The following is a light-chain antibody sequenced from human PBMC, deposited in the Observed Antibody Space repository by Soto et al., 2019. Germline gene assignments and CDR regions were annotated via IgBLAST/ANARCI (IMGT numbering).Light chain of an antibody. Sequence: QPVLTQPPSASGTPGQRLTISCSGSSSNIGSTFVYWYQQLPGMAPKLLIHRNNQRPSGVPDRFSASKSGTSASLAISGLRSEDEADYYCAAWDDSLSGVLFGGGTKLTVL. J-gene: IGLJ2*01. CDR1: SSNIGSTF. V-gene: IGLV1-47*01. CDR2: RNN. CDR3: AAWDDSLSGVL.